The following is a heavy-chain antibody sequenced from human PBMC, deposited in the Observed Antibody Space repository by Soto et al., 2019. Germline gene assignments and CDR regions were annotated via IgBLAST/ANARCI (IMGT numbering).Heavy chain of an antibody. V-gene: IGHV4-31*03. CDR1: NGYINSGGFY. J-gene: IGHJ5*02. CDR3: ARGGIAGHWFDP. D-gene: IGHD6-13*01. CDR2: IFHSGST. Sequence: QVQLQESGPGLLKPSQTLSLTCNVSNGYINSGGFYWSWIRQHPGKGLEWIGYIFHSGSTLYNPSLNRRVSLSADTSKNQLPLHLRSVTVADTAVYYCARGGIAGHWFDPWGQGILVTVSS.